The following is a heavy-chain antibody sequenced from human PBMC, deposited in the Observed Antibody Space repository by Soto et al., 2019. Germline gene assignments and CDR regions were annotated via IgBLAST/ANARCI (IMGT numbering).Heavy chain of an antibody. D-gene: IGHD1-7*01. CDR2: ISGSGGST. J-gene: IGHJ4*02. Sequence: GGSLSLSCAASGFTFSSYAMSWVRQAPGKGLEWVSAISGSGGSTYYADSVKGRFTISRDNSKNTLYLQMNSLRAEDTAVYYCAKHAGKLELLRNLEYYFDYWGQGTLVTVSS. CDR1: GFTFSSYA. CDR3: AKHAGKLELLRNLEYYFDY. V-gene: IGHV3-23*01.